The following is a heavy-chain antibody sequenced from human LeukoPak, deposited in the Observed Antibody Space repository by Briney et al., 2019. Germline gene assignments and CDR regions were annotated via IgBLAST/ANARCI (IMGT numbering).Heavy chain of an antibody. J-gene: IGHJ4*02. V-gene: IGHV4-34*01. CDR3: ARRRCYYDSSGWASGKCRFDY. CDR2: INHSGST. D-gene: IGHD3-22*01. CDR1: GGSFSGYY. Sequence: SETLSLTCAVYGGSFSGYYWSWIRQPPGKGLEWIGEINHSGSTNYNPSLKSRVTISVDTSKNQFSLKLSSVTAADTAVYYCARRRCYYDSSGWASGKCRFDYWGQGTLVTVSS.